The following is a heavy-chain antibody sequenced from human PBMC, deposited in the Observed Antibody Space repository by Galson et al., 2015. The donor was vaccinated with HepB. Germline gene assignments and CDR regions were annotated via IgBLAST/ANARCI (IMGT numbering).Heavy chain of an antibody. CDR3: ARDHDWAIDI. Sequence: SLRLSCAASGFTFSTYAMNWVRQAPGKGLESISYIRAGSSIISYADSVKGRFTISRDDARSSLYLEMNSLRDEDTAVYYCARDHDWAIDIWGRGTPVTVSP. CDR2: IRAGSSII. V-gene: IGHV3-48*02. J-gene: IGHJ3*02. CDR1: GFTFSTYA. D-gene: IGHD2-21*01.